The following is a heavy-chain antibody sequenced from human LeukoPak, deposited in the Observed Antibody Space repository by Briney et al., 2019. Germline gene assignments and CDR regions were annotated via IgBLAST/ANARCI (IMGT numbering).Heavy chain of an antibody. CDR3: AYIASYYYYMDV. D-gene: IGHD2-15*01. CDR2: IIPIFGTA. J-gene: IGHJ6*03. Sequence: SVKVSCKASGGTFSSYAISWVRQAPGQGLEWMGGIIPIFGTANHAQKFQGRVTITADESTSTAYMELSSLRSEDTAVYYCAYIASYYYYMDVWGKGTTVTVSS. CDR1: GGTFSSYA. V-gene: IGHV1-69*01.